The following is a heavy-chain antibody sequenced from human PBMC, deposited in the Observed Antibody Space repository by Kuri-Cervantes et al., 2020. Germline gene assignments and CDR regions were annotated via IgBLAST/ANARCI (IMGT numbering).Heavy chain of an antibody. CDR3: ARDLAFYYDSSGLAGFDP. V-gene: IGHV1-69*04. CDR2: IIPILGIA. Sequence: SVNVSCKASGYTFTSYYMHWVRQAPGQGLEWMGRIIPILGIANYAQKFQGRVTITADKSTSTAYMELSSLRSEDTAVYYCARDLAFYYDSSGLAGFDPWGQGTLVTVSS. CDR1: GYTFTSYY. D-gene: IGHD3-22*01. J-gene: IGHJ5*02.